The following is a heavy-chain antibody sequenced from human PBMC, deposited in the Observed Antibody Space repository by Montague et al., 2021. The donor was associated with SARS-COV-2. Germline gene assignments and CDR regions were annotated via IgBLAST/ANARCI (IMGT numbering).Heavy chain of an antibody. CDR1: GGSISSSSYY. D-gene: IGHD3-10*01. CDR3: ARPPGGLLWFGEFDD. J-gene: IGHJ4*02. V-gene: IGHV4-39*01. Sequence: SETLSLTCTVYGGSISSSSYYWGWIRQPPGKGLEWIGSIYYSGSTYYNPSLKSRVTISVDTSKNQFSLKLSSVTAADTAVYYCARPPGGLLWFGEFDDWGQGTLVTVSS. CDR2: IYYSGST.